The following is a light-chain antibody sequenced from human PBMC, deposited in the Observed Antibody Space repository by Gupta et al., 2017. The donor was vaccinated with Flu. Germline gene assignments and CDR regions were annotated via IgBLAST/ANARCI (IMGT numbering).Light chain of an antibody. J-gene: IGKJ4*01. Sequence: EIVMTQSPATLSVSPGERVTLSCRASQSVRSDLAWYQQKGGQAPRLLIYAASTRATGIPARFSGSGSGTEFTLTISGLLSQDFAVYYCQQDNNWPLTFGGGTKVEI. CDR2: AAS. V-gene: IGKV3-15*01. CDR1: QSVRSD. CDR3: QQDNNWPLT.